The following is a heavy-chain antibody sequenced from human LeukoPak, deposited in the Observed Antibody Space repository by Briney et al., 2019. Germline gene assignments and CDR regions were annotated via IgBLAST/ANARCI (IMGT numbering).Heavy chain of an antibody. V-gene: IGHV4-34*01. J-gene: IGHJ5*02. CDR2: INHSGST. Sequence: SETLSLTCAVYGGSFSGDYRSWIRQPPGKGLEWIGEINHSGSTNYNPSLKSRVTISVDTSKNQFSLKLSSVTAADTAVYYCARGQYSYGPYWFDPWGQGTLVTVSS. CDR1: GGSFSGDY. D-gene: IGHD5-18*01. CDR3: ARGQYSYGPYWFDP.